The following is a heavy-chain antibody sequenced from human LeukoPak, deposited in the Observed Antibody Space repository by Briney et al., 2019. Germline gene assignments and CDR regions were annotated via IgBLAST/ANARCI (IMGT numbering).Heavy chain of an antibody. CDR3: AKDGYSSSWYVRGLYYYYYYMDV. D-gene: IGHD6-13*01. CDR2: ISGSGGST. Sequence: GGSLRLSCAASGFTFSSYAMSWVRRAPGKGLEWVSAISGSGGSTYYADSVKGRFTISRDNSKNTLYLQMNSLRAEDTAVYYCAKDGYSSSWYVRGLYYYYYYMDVWGKGTTVTVSS. V-gene: IGHV3-23*01. CDR1: GFTFSSYA. J-gene: IGHJ6*03.